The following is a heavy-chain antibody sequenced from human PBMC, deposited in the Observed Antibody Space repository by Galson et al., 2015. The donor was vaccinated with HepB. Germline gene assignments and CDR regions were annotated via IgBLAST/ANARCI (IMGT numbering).Heavy chain of an antibody. D-gene: IGHD2-15*01. J-gene: IGHJ3*02. CDR1: GFTFSSYS. Sequence: SLRLSCAASGFTFSSYSMSWVRQAPGKDLEWVSGVFGNGDSTSYADSVRGRFIISRDNSKNELHLQMNSVRAEDTALYYCAKAMETTPNALEIWGQGTMVTVSP. CDR2: VFGNGDST. CDR3: AKAMETTPNALEI. V-gene: IGHV3-23*01.